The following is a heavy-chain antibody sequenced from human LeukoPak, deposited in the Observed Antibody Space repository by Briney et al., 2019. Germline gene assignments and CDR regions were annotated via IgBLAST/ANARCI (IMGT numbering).Heavy chain of an antibody. CDR1: GYTFTGYY. Sequence: GASVKVSCKASGYTFTGYYMHWVRQAPGQGLEWMGWINPNSGGTNYAQKFQGWVTMTRDTPISTAYMELSRLRSDDTAVYYCARGVTLYYYYMDVWGKGTTVTVSS. D-gene: IGHD5/OR15-5a*01. CDR2: INPNSGGT. J-gene: IGHJ6*03. V-gene: IGHV1-2*04. CDR3: ARGVTLYYYYMDV.